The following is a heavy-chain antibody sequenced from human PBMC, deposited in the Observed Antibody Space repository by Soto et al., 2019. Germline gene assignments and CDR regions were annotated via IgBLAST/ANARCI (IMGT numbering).Heavy chain of an antibody. CDR1: GFTLSTYD. D-gene: IGHD3-10*01. J-gene: IGHJ6*03. V-gene: IGHV3-13*01. CDR2: LSYAGDT. CDR3: AKGPHPASGYYYMDV. Sequence: GGSLRLSCAASGFTLSTYDMHWVRQATGKGLEWVAGLSYAGDTYYPGSVKGRFTVSRASAKNSLYLQMNSLTAGDTAVYYCAKGPHPASGYYYMDVWGKGTTVTVAS.